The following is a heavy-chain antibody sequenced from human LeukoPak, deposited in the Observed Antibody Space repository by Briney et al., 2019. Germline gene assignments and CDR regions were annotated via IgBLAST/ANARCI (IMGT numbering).Heavy chain of an antibody. V-gene: IGHV3-21*01. CDR2: MSGSSNYI. CDR1: GFTFSSYN. CDR3: AREQDTTPAF. Sequence: GGSLRLSCAASGFTFSSYNMNWVRQAPGKGLEWVSYMSGSSNYIYYADSVKGRFIISRDNAKNSLYLQMNSLRAEDTAVYYCAREQDTTPAFWGQGTLVTVSS. J-gene: IGHJ4*02. D-gene: IGHD1-1*01.